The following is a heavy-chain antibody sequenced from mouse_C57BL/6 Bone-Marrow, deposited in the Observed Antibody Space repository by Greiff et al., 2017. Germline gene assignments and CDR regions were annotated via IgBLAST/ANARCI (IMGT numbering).Heavy chain of an antibody. CDR3: ARGELRPYAMDY. Sequence: QVQLQQPGAELVKPGASVKMSCKASGYTFTSYWITWVKQRPGQGLEWIGDIYPGSGSTNYNEKFKSKATLTVDTSSSTAYMELNSLTSEDSAVYYCARGELRPYAMDYWGQGTSVTVSS. CDR1: GYTFTSYW. V-gene: IGHV1-55*01. D-gene: IGHD3-2*02. CDR2: IYPGSGST. J-gene: IGHJ4*01.